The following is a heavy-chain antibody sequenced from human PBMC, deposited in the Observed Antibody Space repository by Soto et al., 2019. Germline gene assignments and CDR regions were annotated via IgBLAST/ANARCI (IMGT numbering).Heavy chain of an antibody. Sequence: SNTLSLTFTVSGGAINICGYYWSWIRQHPGKGLEWIGYIYYSGSTYYNPSLKSRVTISVDTSKNQFSLKLSSVTAADTAVYYCARHASSRSYYFISPSCMAGEFDYWGKGTLVTVSS. J-gene: IGHJ4*02. CDR1: GGAINICGYY. V-gene: IGHV4-31*03. CDR2: IYYSGST. D-gene: IGHD2-2*01. CDR3: ARHASSRSYYFISPSCMAGEFDY.